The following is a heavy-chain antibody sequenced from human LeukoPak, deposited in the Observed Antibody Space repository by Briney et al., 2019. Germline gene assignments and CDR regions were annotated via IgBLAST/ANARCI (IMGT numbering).Heavy chain of an antibody. Sequence: SGGSLRLSCAASGFTVSSNYMSWVRQAPGKGLEWVSVIYSGGSTYYADSVKGRFTISRDNSKNTLYLQMNSLRAEDTAVYYCARDLKRPGITGTPWEGYYYGMDVWGQGTTVTVSS. CDR3: ARDLKRPGITGTPWEGYYYGMDV. CDR1: GFTVSSNY. J-gene: IGHJ6*02. D-gene: IGHD1/OR15-1a*01. CDR2: IYSGGST. V-gene: IGHV3-53*01.